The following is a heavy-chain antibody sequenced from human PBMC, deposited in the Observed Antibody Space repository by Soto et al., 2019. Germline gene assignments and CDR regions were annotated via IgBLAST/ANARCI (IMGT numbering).Heavy chain of an antibody. J-gene: IGHJ5*02. CDR1: GFTFSSYS. D-gene: IGHD6-19*01. Sequence: EVQLVESGGGLVKPGGSLRLSCAASGFTFSSYSMNWVRRAPGKGLEWVSSISSSSSYIYYADSVKGRFTISRDNAKNSLYLQMNSLRAEDTAVYYCARVAVADPFDPWGQGTLVTVSS. CDR2: ISSSSSYI. CDR3: ARVAVADPFDP. V-gene: IGHV3-21*01.